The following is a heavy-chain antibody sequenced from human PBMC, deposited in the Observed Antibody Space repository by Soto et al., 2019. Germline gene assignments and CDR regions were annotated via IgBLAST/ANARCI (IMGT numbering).Heavy chain of an antibody. CDR1: GFTSSSYN. D-gene: IGHD3-22*01. CDR3: ATEGDSSGWYNWFDP. CDR2: ISSGTSTI. V-gene: IGHV3-48*01. J-gene: IGHJ5*02. Sequence: EVQLAESGGGLVQPGGSLRLSCAASGFTSSSYNMNWVRQAPGKGLEWVSYISSGTSTIYYADSVKGRFTISRDNAKNSLYLQMNSLRAEDTAVYYCATEGDSSGWYNWFDPWGQGTLVTVSS.